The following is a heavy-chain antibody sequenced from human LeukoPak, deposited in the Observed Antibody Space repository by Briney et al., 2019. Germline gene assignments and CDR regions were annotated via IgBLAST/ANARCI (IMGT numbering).Heavy chain of an antibody. CDR3: VKGFVHPTYYFDY. Sequence: AGGSLRLSCAPSGFTFSNYAMMWVRQAPGKRLEWVSSITGSGDGTYYADSVRGRFTISRDKSENTLYLQLDSLRAEDTAVYFCVKGFVHPTYYFDYWGQGTLVTVSS. V-gene: IGHV3-23*01. D-gene: IGHD3-10*01. J-gene: IGHJ4*02. CDR2: ITGSGDGT. CDR1: GFTFSNYA.